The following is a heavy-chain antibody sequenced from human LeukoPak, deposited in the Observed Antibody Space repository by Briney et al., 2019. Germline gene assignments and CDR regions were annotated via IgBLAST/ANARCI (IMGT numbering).Heavy chain of an antibody. Sequence: GGSLRLSCAVSGITLSNYGMSWVRQAPGKGLEWVGRIKSKTDGGTTDCAAPVKGRFTISRDDSKNTLYLQMNSLKTEDTAVYYCTTTYYYDSRDWGQGTLVTVSS. J-gene: IGHJ4*02. CDR2: IKSKTDGGTT. CDR1: GITLSNYG. V-gene: IGHV3-15*01. D-gene: IGHD3-22*01. CDR3: TTTYYYDSRD.